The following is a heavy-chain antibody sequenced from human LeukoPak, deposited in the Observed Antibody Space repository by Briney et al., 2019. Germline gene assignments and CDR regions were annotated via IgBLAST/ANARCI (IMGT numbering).Heavy chain of an antibody. D-gene: IGHD4-11*01. CDR1: GGSISSGGYS. V-gene: IGHV4-30-2*01. CDR3: ARVAGDTVTTLLAQTKYYFDY. J-gene: IGHJ4*02. Sequence: SETLSLTCAVSGGSISSGGYSWSWIRQPPGKGLEWIGYIYHSGSTYYNPSLKSRVTISVDRSKNQFSLKLSSVTAADTAVYYCARVAGDTVTTLLAQTKYYFDYWGQGTLVAVSS. CDR2: IYHSGST.